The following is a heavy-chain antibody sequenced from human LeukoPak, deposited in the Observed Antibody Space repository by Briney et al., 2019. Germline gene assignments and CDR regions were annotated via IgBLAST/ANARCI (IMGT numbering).Heavy chain of an antibody. J-gene: IGHJ6*02. Sequence: SETLSLTCTVSGYSFSSSSYYWGWIRQPPGKGLEWMGSIYYSGSTYYNPSLKSRVTISVDTSKNQFSLKLSSVTAADTAVYYCARWTGPLYYYGMDVWGQGTTVTVSS. CDR1: GYSFSSSSYY. CDR3: ARWTGPLYYYGMDV. D-gene: IGHD3/OR15-3a*01. CDR2: IYYSGST. V-gene: IGHV4-39*01.